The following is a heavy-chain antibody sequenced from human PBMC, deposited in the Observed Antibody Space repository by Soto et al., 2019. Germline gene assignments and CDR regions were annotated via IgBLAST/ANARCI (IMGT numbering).Heavy chain of an antibody. D-gene: IGHD4-17*01. CDR1: GYTFTIYG. Sequence: ASVKVCCKASGYTFTIYGISWVRQAPGQGLEWMGWISAYNGNTNYAQKLQGRVTMTTDTSTSTAYMELRSLRSDDTAVYYCARDDGVTVTTFFDYWGQGTLVTVSS. V-gene: IGHV1-18*04. CDR2: ISAYNGNT. CDR3: ARDDGVTVTTFFDY. J-gene: IGHJ4*02.